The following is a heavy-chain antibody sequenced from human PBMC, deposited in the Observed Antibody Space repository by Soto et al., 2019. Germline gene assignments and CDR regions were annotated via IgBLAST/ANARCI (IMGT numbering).Heavy chain of an antibody. J-gene: IGHJ5*02. Sequence: QVQLLQSGAEVKKPGASVKFSCKASGYTFTGDFLPWVRQAPGQGVEWMGWINPYSGGADYAQSFQGRVTMTRDTSISTVYMELSRLRFDDTAVYYCARVIRGAYYNSPLDTWGQGTVVTVSS. CDR3: ARVIRGAYYNSPLDT. CDR1: GYTFTGDF. D-gene: IGHD3-10*01. V-gene: IGHV1-2*02. CDR2: INPYSGGA.